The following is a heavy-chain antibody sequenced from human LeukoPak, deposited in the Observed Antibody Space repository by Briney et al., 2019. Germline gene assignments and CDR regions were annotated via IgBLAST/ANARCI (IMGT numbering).Heavy chain of an antibody. V-gene: IGHV1-18*01. J-gene: IGHJ4*02. CDR1: GGTFSSYA. Sequence: ASVKVSCKASGGTFSSYAISWVRQAPGQGLEWMGGISAYNGNTNYAQKLQGRVTMTTDTSTSTAYMELRSLRSDDTAVYYCARDGNIESSTTDYWGQGTLVTVSS. CDR2: ISAYNGNT. D-gene: IGHD2/OR15-2a*01. CDR3: ARDGNIESSTTDY.